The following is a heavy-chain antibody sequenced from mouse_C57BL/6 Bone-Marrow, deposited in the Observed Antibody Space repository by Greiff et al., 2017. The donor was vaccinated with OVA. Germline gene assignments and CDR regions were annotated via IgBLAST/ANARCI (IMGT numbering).Heavy chain of an antibody. CDR2: ISSGSSTI. CDR3: ARPFYGSSSAWFAY. Sequence: DVKLQESGGGLVKPGGSLKLSCAASGFTFSDYGMHWVRQAPEKGLEWVAYISSGSSTIYYADTVKGRFTISRDNAKNTLFLQMTSLRSEDTAMYYCARPFYGSSSAWFAYWGQGTLVTVSA. V-gene: IGHV5-17*01. D-gene: IGHD1-1*01. CDR1: GFTFSDYG. J-gene: IGHJ3*01.